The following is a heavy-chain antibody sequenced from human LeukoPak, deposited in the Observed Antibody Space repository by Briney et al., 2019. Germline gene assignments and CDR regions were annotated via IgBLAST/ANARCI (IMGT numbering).Heavy chain of an antibody. CDR3: ARDSDYDFWSGLTADYYYYYYMDV. CDR2: IYTSGST. J-gene: IGHJ6*03. D-gene: IGHD3-3*01. Sequence: SSQTLSLTCTVSGGSISSGSYYWSWIRQPAGKGLEWIGRIYTSGSTNYNPSLKSRFTISVDTSKNQFSLQLSSVTAADTAVYYCARDSDYDFWSGLTADYYYYYYMDVWGKGTTVTVSS. V-gene: IGHV4-61*02. CDR1: GGSISSGSYY.